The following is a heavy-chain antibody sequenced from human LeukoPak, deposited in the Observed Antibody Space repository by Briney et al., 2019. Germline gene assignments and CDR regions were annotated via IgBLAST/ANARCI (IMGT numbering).Heavy chain of an antibody. Sequence: ASVKVSCKASGYTFTGYYMHWVRQAPGQGLEWMGRINPNSGGTNYAQKFQGRVTITADESTSTAYMELSSLRSEDTAVYYCARSRSIRRVGITIFGVVIDAFDIWGQGTMVTVSS. CDR2: INPNSGGT. D-gene: IGHD3-3*01. J-gene: IGHJ3*02. CDR3: ARSRSIRRVGITIFGVVIDAFDI. V-gene: IGHV1-2*06. CDR1: GYTFTGYY.